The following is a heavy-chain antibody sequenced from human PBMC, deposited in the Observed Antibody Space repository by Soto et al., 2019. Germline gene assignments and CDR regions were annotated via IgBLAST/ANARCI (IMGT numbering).Heavy chain of an antibody. V-gene: IGHV3-74*01. CDR2: INSDGSST. CDR3: ARLSYSSSWGN. Sequence: GGSLRLSCAASGFTFSSYWMHWVRQAPGKGLVWVSRINSDGSSTSYADSVKGRFTISRDNAKNTLYLQMNSLRAEDTAVYYCARLSYSSSWGNWGQGTLVTVSS. CDR1: GFTFSSYW. J-gene: IGHJ4*02. D-gene: IGHD6-13*01.